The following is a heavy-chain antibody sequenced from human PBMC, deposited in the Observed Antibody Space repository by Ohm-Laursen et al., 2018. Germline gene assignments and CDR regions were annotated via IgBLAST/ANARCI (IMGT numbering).Heavy chain of an antibody. D-gene: IGHD2/OR15-2a*01. CDR2: ISRNSGSI. J-gene: IGHJ3*02. CDR3: ARDPTFHAFDI. Sequence: SLRLSCAASGFTFDDYAMHWVRQAPGKGLEWVSGISRNSGSIGYADSVKGRFTISRDNAKNSLYLQINSLKGEDTAVYFCARDPTFHAFDIWGQGTMVTVSS. CDR1: GFTFDDYA. V-gene: IGHV3-9*01.